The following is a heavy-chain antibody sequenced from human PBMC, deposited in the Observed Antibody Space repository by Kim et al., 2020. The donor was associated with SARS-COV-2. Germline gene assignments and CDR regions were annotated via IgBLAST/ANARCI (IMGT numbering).Heavy chain of an antibody. CDR3: ARKVSSGYYPDAFDI. CDR1: GYSISSSNW. J-gene: IGHJ3*02. Sequence: SETLSLTCTVSGYSISSSNWWGWIRQPPGKGLEWIGYIYYSGSTYYNPSLKSRVTMSVDTSKNQFSLKLSSVTAVDTAVYYCARKVSSGYYPDAFDIWGQGTMVTVSS. V-gene: IGHV4-28*01. D-gene: IGHD3-22*01. CDR2: IYYSGST.